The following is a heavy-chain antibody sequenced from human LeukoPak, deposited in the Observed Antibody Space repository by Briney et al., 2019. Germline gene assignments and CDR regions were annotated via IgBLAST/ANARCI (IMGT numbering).Heavy chain of an antibody. CDR1: GGSISSGGYY. CDR3: ARRWVYDKRAFDA. Sequence: SETLSLTCTVSGGSISSGGYYWSWIRQHPGKGLEWIGYIYYSGSTYYNPSLKSRVTISLDTSKNQFSLNLSSVTAADTAVYYCARRWVYDKRAFDAWGQGTMVTVSS. CDR2: IYYSGST. V-gene: IGHV4-31*03. J-gene: IGHJ3*01. D-gene: IGHD3-16*01.